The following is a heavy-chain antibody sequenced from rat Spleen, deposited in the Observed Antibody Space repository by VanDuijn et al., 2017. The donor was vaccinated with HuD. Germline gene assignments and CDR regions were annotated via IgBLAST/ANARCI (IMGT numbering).Heavy chain of an antibody. CDR3: ASLMYTPDYLGVMDV. CDR2: ISSDGGRN. CDR1: GFTFNDHF. J-gene: IGHJ4*01. Sequence: EVQLVESNGGLVQPGRSLKLSCAASGFTFNDHFMAWVRQAPTKGLEWVATISSDGGRNFYRDSVKGRFTISRDNAKSTLYLQMDSLRSEDTATYYCASLMYTPDYLGVMDVWGQGASVAVSS. V-gene: IGHV5-29*01. D-gene: IGHD1-6*01.